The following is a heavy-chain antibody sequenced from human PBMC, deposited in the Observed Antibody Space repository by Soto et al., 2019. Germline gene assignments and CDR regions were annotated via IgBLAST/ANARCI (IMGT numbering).Heavy chain of an antibody. V-gene: IGHV2-5*02. CDR1: GFSLSSSGVG. CDR2: VYWDDDH. CDR3: AREVYSSTYFDY. J-gene: IGHJ4*02. Sequence: QITLKESGPTLVRPTQTLTLTCTFSGFSLSSSGVGVGWIRQPPGKALEWLALVYWDDDHRYSPSLKTRLTIIKDTSKNQVVLTMTKLDPEDTATYYCAREVYSSTYFDYWGQGTLVTVSS. D-gene: IGHD6-13*01.